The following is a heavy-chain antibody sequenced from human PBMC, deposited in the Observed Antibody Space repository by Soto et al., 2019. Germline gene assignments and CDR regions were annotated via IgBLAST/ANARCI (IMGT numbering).Heavy chain of an antibody. V-gene: IGHV3-48*03. CDR3: ARVEITIFSYYYYGMDV. J-gene: IGHJ6*02. D-gene: IGHD3-3*01. Sequence: LRLSCAASGFTFSSYEMNWVRQAPGKGLEWVSYISSSGSTIYYADSVKGRFTISRDNAKNSLYLQMNSLRAEDTAVYYCARVEITIFSYYYYGMDVWGQGTTVTVSS. CDR1: GFTFSSYE. CDR2: ISSSGSTI.